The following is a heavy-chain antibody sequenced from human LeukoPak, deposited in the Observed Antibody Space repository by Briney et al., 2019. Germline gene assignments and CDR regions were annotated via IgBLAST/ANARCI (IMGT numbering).Heavy chain of an antibody. CDR1: GGSFSGYY. D-gene: IGHD2-15*01. V-gene: IGHV4-34*01. Sequence: TSETLSLTCAVYGGSFSGYYWSWIRQPPGKGLEWIGEINHSGSTNYNPSLKSRVTISVDTSKNQFSLKLSSVTAADTAVYYCARDLMGFCRGDICYSGLDYWGQGILVTVSS. J-gene: IGHJ4*02. CDR2: INHSGST. CDR3: ARDLMGFCRGDICYSGLDY.